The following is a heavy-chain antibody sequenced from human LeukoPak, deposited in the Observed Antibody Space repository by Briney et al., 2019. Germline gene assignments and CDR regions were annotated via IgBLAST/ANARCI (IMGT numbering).Heavy chain of an antibody. CDR3: ARESVPWFGESWVYYFDY. CDR2: INPNSGGT. V-gene: IGHV1-2*04. D-gene: IGHD3-10*01. J-gene: IGHJ4*02. Sequence: GASVKVSCKASGYTFTGYYMHWVRQAPGHGLEWMGWINPNSGGTNYAQKFQGWVTMTRDTSISTAYMELSRLRSDDTAVYYCARESVPWFGESWVYYFDYWGQGTLVTVSS. CDR1: GYTFTGYY.